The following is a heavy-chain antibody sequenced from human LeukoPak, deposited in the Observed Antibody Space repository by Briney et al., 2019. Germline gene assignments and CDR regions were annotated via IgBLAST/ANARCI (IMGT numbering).Heavy chain of an antibody. CDR2: ISAYNGNT. D-gene: IGHD4-17*01. Sequence: ASVKVSCKASGYTFTSYGISWVRQAPGQGLEWMGWISAYNGNTNYAQKLQGRVTMTTDTSTSTAYMELRSLRSDDTAVYYCARVFDYGDCPSYFDYWGQGTLVTVSS. CDR1: GYTFTSYG. CDR3: ARVFDYGDCPSYFDY. V-gene: IGHV1-18*01. J-gene: IGHJ4*02.